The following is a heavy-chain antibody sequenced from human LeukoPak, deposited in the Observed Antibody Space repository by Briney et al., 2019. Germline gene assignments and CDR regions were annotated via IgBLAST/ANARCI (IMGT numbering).Heavy chain of an antibody. Sequence: GGSLRLSCAASGFTLSSNYMSWVRQAPGKGLEWVSVIYIGGSTYYTASGKCRFNTPRHNSKDTLYLQMNSLRAEDTAVYYCARDRWQQLDYYYYGMDVWGQGTTVTVSS. J-gene: IGHJ6*02. CDR3: ARDRWQQLDYYYYGMDV. D-gene: IGHD6-13*01. CDR1: GFTLSSNY. V-gene: IGHV3-53*01. CDR2: IYIGGST.